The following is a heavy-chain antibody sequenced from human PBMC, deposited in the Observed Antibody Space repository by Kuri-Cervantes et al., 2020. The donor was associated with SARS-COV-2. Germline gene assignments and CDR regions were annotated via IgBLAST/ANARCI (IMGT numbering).Heavy chain of an antibody. CDR1: GGSISSSSYY. V-gene: IGHV4-39*07. CDR3: ARASGWYSIDY. D-gene: IGHD6-19*01. J-gene: IGHJ4*02. Sequence: SETLSLTCAVSGGSISSSSYYWGWIRQPPGKGLEWIGEINHSGSTNYNPSLKSRVTISVDTSKNQFSLKLSSVTAADTAVYYCARASGWYSIDYWGQGTLVTVSS. CDR2: INHSGST.